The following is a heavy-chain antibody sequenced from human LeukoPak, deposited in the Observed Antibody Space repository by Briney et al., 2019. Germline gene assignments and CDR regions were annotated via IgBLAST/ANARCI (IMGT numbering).Heavy chain of an antibody. CDR1: GFTFSSYA. CDR2: ISGSGGST. V-gene: IGHV3-23*01. CDR3: AKDPLRIAAAGTAADY. Sequence: GGSLRLSCAASGFTFSSYAMSWVRQAPGKGLEWVSAISGSGGSTYYADSVKGQFTISRDNAKNSLYLQMNSLRAEDTAVYYCAKDPLRIAAAGTAADYWGQGTLVTVSS. D-gene: IGHD6-13*01. J-gene: IGHJ4*02.